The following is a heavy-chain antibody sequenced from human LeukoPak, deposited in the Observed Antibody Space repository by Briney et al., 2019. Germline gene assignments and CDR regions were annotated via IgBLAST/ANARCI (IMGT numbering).Heavy chain of an antibody. Sequence: PSETPSLTCAVSGDSISNYYWSWIRQPPGKGLEWIGEINHSGSTNYNPSLKSRVTISVDTSKNQFSLKLSSVTAADTAVYYCARGGRVATIIIVASPPGLDYWGQGTLVTVSS. J-gene: IGHJ4*02. CDR3: ARGGRVATIIIVASPPGLDY. CDR1: GDSISNYY. CDR2: INHSGST. V-gene: IGHV4-34*01. D-gene: IGHD5-12*01.